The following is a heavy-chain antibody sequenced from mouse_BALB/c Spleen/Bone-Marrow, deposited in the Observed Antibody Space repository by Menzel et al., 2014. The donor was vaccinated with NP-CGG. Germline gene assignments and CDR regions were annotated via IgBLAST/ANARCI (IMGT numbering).Heavy chain of an antibody. D-gene: IGHD1-1*01. CDR2: IWAGGST. J-gene: IGHJ4*01. V-gene: IGHV2-9*02. CDR3: AGVSYYEGAMDY. Sequence: QVQLKQSGLGLVSPSQSLSITCTVSGFSLTSYGVHWVRQPPGKVLEWLGVIWAGGSTNYNSALMSRLSISKDNSKSQVFLKMNSLPTDDTAMYCCAGVSYYEGAMDYWGQGTSVTVSS. CDR1: GFSLTSYG.